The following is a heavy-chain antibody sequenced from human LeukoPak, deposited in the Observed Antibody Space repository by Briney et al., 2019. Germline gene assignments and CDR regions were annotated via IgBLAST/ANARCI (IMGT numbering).Heavy chain of an antibody. CDR1: GFTFSRYG. CDR3: AKDRDILTGYLDY. Sequence: PRGSLRLSCAASGFTFSRYGMHWVRQAPGKGLEWVAVIPYDGSNKYYVDSVKGRFTISKDNSKNTLYLQMNSLRAEDTAVYYCAKDRDILTGYLDYWGQGTLVTVSS. CDR2: IPYDGSNK. J-gene: IGHJ4*02. D-gene: IGHD3-9*01. V-gene: IGHV3-30*18.